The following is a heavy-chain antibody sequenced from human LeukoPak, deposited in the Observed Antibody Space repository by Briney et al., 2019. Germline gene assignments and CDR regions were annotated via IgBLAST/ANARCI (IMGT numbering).Heavy chain of an antibody. CDR3: AHRRALSGYWNYCDFDY. V-gene: IGHV2-5*02. CDR1: GFSLSTSGVG. D-gene: IGHD1-7*01. Sequence: SGPTLVNPTQTLTLTCTFSGFSLSTSGVGVGWIRQPTGKALEWLALIYWDDDKRYSPSLKSRLTITKDTSKNQVVLTVTNMDPVDTATFYCAHRRALSGYWNYCDFDYWGPGTLVTVSS. CDR2: IYWDDDK. J-gene: IGHJ4*01.